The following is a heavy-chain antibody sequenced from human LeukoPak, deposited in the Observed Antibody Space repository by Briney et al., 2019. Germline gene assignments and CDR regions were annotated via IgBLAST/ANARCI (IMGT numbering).Heavy chain of an antibody. J-gene: IGHJ4*02. CDR2: INPNSGAT. Sequence: ASVEVSRKASGYTFTGYYMHWVRQAPGQGLEWMGWINPNSGATTYALQFQGRVTMTRDTSISTAYMELSRLRSDDTAVYYCARSDYGSGLTFDYWGQGTLVTVSS. CDR1: GYTFTGYY. V-gene: IGHV1-2*02. D-gene: IGHD3-10*01. CDR3: ARSDYGSGLTFDY.